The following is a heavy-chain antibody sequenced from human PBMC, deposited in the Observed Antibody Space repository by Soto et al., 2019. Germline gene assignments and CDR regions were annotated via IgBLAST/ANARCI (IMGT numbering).Heavy chain of an antibody. CDR2: IIPIFGTA. D-gene: IGHD6-13*01. V-gene: IGHV1-69*13. J-gene: IGHJ6*02. CDR1: GGTFSSYA. CDR3: ARGDSSSWYYYYYGMDV. Sequence: GASVKVSCKASGGTFSSYAISWVRQAPGQGLEWMGGIIPIFGTANYAQKFQGRVTITADESTSTAYMELSSLRSEDTAVYYCARGDSSSWYYYYYGMDVWGQGTTVTVSS.